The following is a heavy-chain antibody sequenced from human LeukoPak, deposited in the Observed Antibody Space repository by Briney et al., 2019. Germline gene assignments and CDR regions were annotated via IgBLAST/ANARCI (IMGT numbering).Heavy chain of an antibody. CDR3: AKVLTRNGATTSDY. V-gene: IGHV3-30*18. Sequence: GRSLRLSCAASGFTFSSYGMHWVRQAPGKGLEWVAVISYDGSNKYYADSVKGRLTISRDNSKNTLYLQMNSLRDEDTAVYYCAKVLTRNGATTSDYWGQGTQVTVSS. D-gene: IGHD1-26*01. CDR2: ISYDGSNK. J-gene: IGHJ4*02. CDR1: GFTFSSYG.